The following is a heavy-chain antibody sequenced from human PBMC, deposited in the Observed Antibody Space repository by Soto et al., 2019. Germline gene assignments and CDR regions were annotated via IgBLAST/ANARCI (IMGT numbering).Heavy chain of an antibody. D-gene: IGHD2-2*01. Sequence: PSETLSLTCTVSGGSISSYYWSWIRQPPGKGLEWIGYIYYSGSTNYNPSLKGRVTISVDTSKNQFSLKLSSVTAADTAVYYCAGVVPAADYGMDVWGQGTTVTVSS. CDR1: GGSISSYY. CDR3: AGVVPAADYGMDV. J-gene: IGHJ6*02. CDR2: IYYSGST. V-gene: IGHV4-59*01.